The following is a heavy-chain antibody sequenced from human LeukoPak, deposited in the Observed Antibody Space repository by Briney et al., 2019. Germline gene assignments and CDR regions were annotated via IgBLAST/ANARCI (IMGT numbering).Heavy chain of an antibody. CDR1: GYTFTGYY. V-gene: IGHV1-2*02. D-gene: IGHD6-13*01. CDR3: ARGAEQQLVQGYYYYYYMDV. CDR2: INPNSGGT. J-gene: IGHJ6*03. Sequence: ASVKVSCKASGYTFTGYYMHWVRQATGQGLEWMGWINPNSGGTNYAQKFQGRVTMTRDTSISTAYMELSRLRSDDTAVYYCARGAEQQLVQGYYYYYYMDVWGKGTTVTVSS.